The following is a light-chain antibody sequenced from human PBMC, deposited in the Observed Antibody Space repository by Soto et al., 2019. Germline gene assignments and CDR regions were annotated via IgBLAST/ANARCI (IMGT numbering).Light chain of an antibody. CDR3: HQYGSSSWT. CDR2: GAS. V-gene: IGKV3-20*01. CDR1: QSVASSY. J-gene: IGKJ1*01. Sequence: TQSPSTLSASVGDRVTITCRASQSVASSYLAWYQQKPGQAPRLLIYGASSRATGIPDRFSGSGSGTDFTLTIGRLEPEDFAVYYCHQYGSSSWTFGQGTKVDIK.